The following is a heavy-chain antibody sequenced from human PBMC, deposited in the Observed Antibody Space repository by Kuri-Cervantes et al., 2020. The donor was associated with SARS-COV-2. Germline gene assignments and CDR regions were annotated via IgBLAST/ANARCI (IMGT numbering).Heavy chain of an antibody. CDR3: AGILGILDY. D-gene: IGHD7-27*01. Sequence: SETLSLTCTVSGGSISSSSYYWGWIRQPPGKGLEWIGSIYYSGSTYYNPSLKSRVTISVDTSKNQFSLKLSSVTAADTAVYYCAGILGILDYWGQGTLVTVSS. V-gene: IGHV4-39*01. CDR2: IYYSGST. J-gene: IGHJ4*02. CDR1: GGSISSSSYY.